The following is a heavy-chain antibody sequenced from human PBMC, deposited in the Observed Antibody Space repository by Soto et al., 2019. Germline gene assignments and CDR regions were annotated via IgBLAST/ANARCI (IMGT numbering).Heavy chain of an antibody. J-gene: IGHJ4*02. D-gene: IGHD3-22*01. CDR1: GFSLSPSGVG. V-gene: IGHV2-5*01. Sequence: SGPTLVNPTQTLTLTCTFSGFSLSPSGVGVGWSRQPPGKALEWLAVIYWNDDKLYSPSLKSRLTITKDTSKNQVVLTMTNMDPVDTATYYCAHLRRRWLLVGSPATPYYFDFWGQGALVTVSS. CDR3: AHLRRRWLLVGSPATPYYFDF. CDR2: IYWNDDK.